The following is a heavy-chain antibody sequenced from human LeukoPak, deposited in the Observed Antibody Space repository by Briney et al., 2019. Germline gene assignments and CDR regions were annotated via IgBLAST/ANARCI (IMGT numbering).Heavy chain of an antibody. J-gene: IGHJ6*03. D-gene: IGHD1/OR15-1a*01. Sequence: GGSLRLPCAASGFTFSSYAMGWVRQAPGKGLEWVSAISGTGNRTYYADSVKGRFTISRDNSKNTLYLQMNSLRAEDTAVYYCARATGTSSPYFYYMDVWGKGTTVTISS. CDR3: ARATGTSSPYFYYMDV. CDR1: GFTFSSYA. V-gene: IGHV3-23*01. CDR2: ISGTGNRT.